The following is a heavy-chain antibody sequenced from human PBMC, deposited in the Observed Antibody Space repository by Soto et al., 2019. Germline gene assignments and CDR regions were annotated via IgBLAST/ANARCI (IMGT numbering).Heavy chain of an antibody. CDR2: ISYDGSNK. J-gene: IGHJ4*02. CDR3: AKPGAAGGTHPIDY. V-gene: IGHV3-30*18. CDR1: GFTFSSYG. Sequence: QVQLVESGGGVVQPGRSLRLSCAASGFTFSSYGMHWVRQAPGKGLEWVAVISYDGSNKYYADSVKGRFTISRDNSKNTLYLQMNSLRAEDTAVYYCAKPGAAGGTHPIDYWGQGTLVTVSS. D-gene: IGHD6-25*01.